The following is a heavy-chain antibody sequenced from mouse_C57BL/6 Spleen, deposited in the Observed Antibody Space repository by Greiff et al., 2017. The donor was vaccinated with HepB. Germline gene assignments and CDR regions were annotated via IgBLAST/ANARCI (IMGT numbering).Heavy chain of an antibody. Sequence: QVQLQQSGAELVKPGASVKISCKASGYAFSSYWMNWVKQRPGKGLEWIGQIYPGDGDTNYNGKFKGKATLTADKSSSTAYMQLSSLTSEDSAVYFCAREGSNGNSHFDYWGQGTTLTVSS. CDR2: IYPGDGDT. CDR3: AREGSNGNSHFDY. J-gene: IGHJ2*01. CDR1: GYAFSSYW. V-gene: IGHV1-80*01. D-gene: IGHD2-1*01.